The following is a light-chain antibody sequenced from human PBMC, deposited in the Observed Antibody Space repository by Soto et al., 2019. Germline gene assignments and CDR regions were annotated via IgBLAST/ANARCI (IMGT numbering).Light chain of an antibody. V-gene: IGKV3-20*01. J-gene: IGKJ1*01. CDR3: QQYQNSPRP. Sequence: EAGLKQSPGTLSLSPGERATVSCRASQSVGGSSLAWYQQRPGQAPRLLIYDTSKRATGIPDRFSGSGSGTDFTLTISRLEPEDFAVYYCQQYQNSPRPFGQGTMVDVK. CDR1: QSVGGSS. CDR2: DTS.